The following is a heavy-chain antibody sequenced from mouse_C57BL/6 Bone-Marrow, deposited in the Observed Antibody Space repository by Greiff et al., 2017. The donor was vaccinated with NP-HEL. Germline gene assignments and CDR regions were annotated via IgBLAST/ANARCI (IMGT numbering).Heavy chain of an antibody. J-gene: IGHJ4*01. V-gene: IGHV5-17*01. CDR2: ISSGSSTI. CDR1: GFTFSDYG. CDR3: ASPNYGSFYYAMDY. Sequence: EVQRVESGGGLVKPGGSLKLSCAASGFTFSDYGMHWVRQAPEKGLEWVAYISSGSSTIYYADTVKGRFTISRDNAKNTLFLQMTSLRSEDTAMYYCASPNYGSFYYAMDYWGQGTSVTVSS. D-gene: IGHD1-1*01.